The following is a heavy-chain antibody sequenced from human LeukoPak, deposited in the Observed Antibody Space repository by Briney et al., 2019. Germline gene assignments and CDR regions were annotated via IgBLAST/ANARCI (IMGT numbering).Heavy chain of an antibody. CDR2: IYYTGST. D-gene: IGHD2-15*01. CDR3: ARRWPITRRYFDY. J-gene: IGHJ4*02. V-gene: IGHV4-39*01. Sequence: PSETLSLTCAVSGGSISSGSYYWGWIRQPPGKGLEWIGSIYYTGSTYYTPSLKSRVTIAVDTSKNQFSLKLSSVTAADTAIYYCARRWPITRRYFDYWGQGTLVSVSS. CDR1: GGSISSGSYY.